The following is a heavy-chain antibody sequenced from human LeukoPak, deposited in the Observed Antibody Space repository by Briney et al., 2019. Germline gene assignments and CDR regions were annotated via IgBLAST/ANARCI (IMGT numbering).Heavy chain of an antibody. V-gene: IGHV3-21*01. CDR3: ARDDGSSGAFDI. Sequence: GGSLRLSCAAPGFTFSSYSMNWVRQAPGKGLEWVSSISSSSSYIYYADSVKGRFTISRDNAKNSLYLQMNSLRAEDTAVYYCARDDGSSGAFDIWGQGTMVTVSS. CDR2: ISSSSSYI. CDR1: GFTFSSYS. J-gene: IGHJ3*02.